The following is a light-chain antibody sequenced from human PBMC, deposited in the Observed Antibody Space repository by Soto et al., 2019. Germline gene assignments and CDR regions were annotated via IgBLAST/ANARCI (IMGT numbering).Light chain of an antibody. CDR2: DVS. CDR3: QQYADWPIT. Sequence: IVSTQSPATLSVSPVGISTRSCRASQSVSSNLAWYQHKPGQAPRLLIYDVSTRALGIPARFSGSESGTEFTLTISSLQSEDFAVYFCQQYADWPITFAQGTRLETK. V-gene: IGKV3-15*01. J-gene: IGKJ5*01. CDR1: QSVSSN.